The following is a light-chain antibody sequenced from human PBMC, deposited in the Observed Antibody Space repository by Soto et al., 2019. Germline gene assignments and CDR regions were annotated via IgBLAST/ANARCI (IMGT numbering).Light chain of an antibody. V-gene: IGKV3-11*01. J-gene: IGKJ4*01. CDR1: QSVSNY. Sequence: EIVLTQSPATLSLSPGETATLSCRASQSVSNYLALYQQKPGQAPRLLIYDASNRASGIPARFSGSGSGTDFTLTISSLDPEDFAVYYCQQRSNWPPVTFGGGTKVEIK. CDR2: DAS. CDR3: QQRSNWPPVT.